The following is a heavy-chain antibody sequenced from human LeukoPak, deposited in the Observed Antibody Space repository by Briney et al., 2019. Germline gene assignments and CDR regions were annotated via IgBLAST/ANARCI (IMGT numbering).Heavy chain of an antibody. CDR2: ISGSGGST. CDR1: GFTFSSYA. V-gene: IGHV3-23*01. CDR3: AKATRGRYCSSTSCYGAYYYYGMDV. J-gene: IGHJ6*02. Sequence: GGSLRLSCAASGFTFSSYAMSWVRQAPGKGREWVSAISGSGGSTYYADSVKGRFTISRDNSKNTLYLQMNSLRAEDTAVYYCAKATRGRYCSSTSCYGAYYYYGMDVWGQGTTVTVSS. D-gene: IGHD2-2*01.